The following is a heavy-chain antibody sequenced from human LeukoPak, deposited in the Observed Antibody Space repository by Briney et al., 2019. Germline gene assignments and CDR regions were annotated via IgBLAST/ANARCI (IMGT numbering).Heavy chain of an antibody. J-gene: IGHJ4*02. D-gene: IGHD6-13*01. V-gene: IGHV4-39*07. Sequence: PSETLTLTCNVSGGTISSSSYYWGRIPQPPGKELEGIVSLCYSSSTYYNPSLKSRVTISVDTSKNQFSRELSSVTAADTAVYYCARVRIEQQGIDYWGQGTLVTVSS. CDR1: GGTISSSSYY. CDR3: ARVRIEQQGIDY. CDR2: LCYSSST.